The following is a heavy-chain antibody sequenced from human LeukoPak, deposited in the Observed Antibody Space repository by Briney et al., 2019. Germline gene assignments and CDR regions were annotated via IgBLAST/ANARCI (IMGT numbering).Heavy chain of an antibody. CDR3: ARGPPNWGMVGY. CDR2: MKSNNGHT. D-gene: IGHD7-27*01. Sequence: GASVKVSCKASGYTLTSFDFNWVRQATGQGLEWMGWMKSNNGHTGYAQKFQGRVTMTRDTSISTAYMELSSLTFEDTAVYYCARGPPNWGMVGYWGQGTLVTVSS. CDR1: GYTLTSFD. J-gene: IGHJ4*02. V-gene: IGHV1-8*01.